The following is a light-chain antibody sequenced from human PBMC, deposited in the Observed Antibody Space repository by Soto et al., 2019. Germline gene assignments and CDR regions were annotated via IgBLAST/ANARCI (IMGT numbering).Light chain of an antibody. V-gene: IGKV1-33*01. CDR1: QDISNY. Sequence: DIQMTQSPSSLSASVGDRVTITCQASQDISNYLNWYQQKPGKAPKLLIFDASNLETGVPSRFIGSGSGTDFTFTISSLQPEDIATYYCQQYDNLPSYTFGPGTKLELK. CDR3: QQYDNLPSYT. J-gene: IGKJ2*01. CDR2: DAS.